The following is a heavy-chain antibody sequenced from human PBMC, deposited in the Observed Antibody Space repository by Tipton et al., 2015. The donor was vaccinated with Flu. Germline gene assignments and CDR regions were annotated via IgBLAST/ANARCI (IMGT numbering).Heavy chain of an antibody. CDR3: AGSAPPTDYFDY. J-gene: IGHJ4*02. V-gene: IGHV3-48*03. CDR1: GFTFSSYE. CDR2: ISSSGSTI. Sequence: VQLVQSGGGLVQPGGSLRLSCAASGFTFSSYEMNWVRQAPGKGLEWVSYISSSGSTIYYADSVKGRFTISRDNAKNSLYLQMNSLRAEDTAVYYCAGSAPPTDYFDYWGQGTLVTVSS.